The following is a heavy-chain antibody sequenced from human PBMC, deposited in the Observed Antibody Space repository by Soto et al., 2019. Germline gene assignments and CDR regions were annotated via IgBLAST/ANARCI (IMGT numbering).Heavy chain of an antibody. J-gene: IGHJ4*02. CDR1: GFTFSSYA. Sequence: GGSLRLSCAASGFTFSSYAMSWVRQAPGKGLEWVSAISGSGGSTYYADSVKGRFTISRDNSKNTLYLQMNSLRAEDTAVYYWAKALGTQRGPVTTYFDYWGQGTRVTVSS. D-gene: IGHD4-17*01. CDR2: ISGSGGST. CDR3: AKALGTQRGPVTTYFDY. V-gene: IGHV3-23*01.